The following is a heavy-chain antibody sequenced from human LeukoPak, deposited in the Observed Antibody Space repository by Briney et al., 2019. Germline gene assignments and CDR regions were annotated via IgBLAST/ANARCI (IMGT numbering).Heavy chain of an antibody. CDR3: ARDLFFGSRWYEGWFDS. Sequence: PGGSLRLSCAASGFTFSSYSMNWVRQAPGKGLEWVSYISSSSSTISYADSVKGRFTISRDNAKNSLHLQMNSLRAEDTAVYYCARDLFFGSRWYEGWFDSWGQGTLVTVSS. CDR2: ISSSSSTI. D-gene: IGHD6-13*01. J-gene: IGHJ5*01. CDR1: GFTFSSYS. V-gene: IGHV3-48*01.